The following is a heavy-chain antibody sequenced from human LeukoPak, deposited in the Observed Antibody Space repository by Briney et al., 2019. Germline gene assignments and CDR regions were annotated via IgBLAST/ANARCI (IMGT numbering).Heavy chain of an antibody. CDR2: IYHSGSP. Sequence: SGTLSLTCAVSGGSISSNNWWGWVRQPPGKGLEWIGEIYHSGSPNHNPSLKSRVTISVDKSRNHFSLNLSSVTAADTAVYYCARVNINNWHSCDYWGQGTLVTVSS. CDR1: GGSISSNNW. CDR3: ARVNINNWHSCDY. J-gene: IGHJ4*02. V-gene: IGHV4-4*02. D-gene: IGHD1-1*01.